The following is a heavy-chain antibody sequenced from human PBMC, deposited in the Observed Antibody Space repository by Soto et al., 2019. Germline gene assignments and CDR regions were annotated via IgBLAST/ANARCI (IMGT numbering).Heavy chain of an antibody. V-gene: IGHV1-69*01. J-gene: IGHJ4*02. CDR1: GGTFSSYA. Sequence: QVQLVQSGAEVKKPGSSVKVSCKASGGTFSSYAISWVRQAPGQGLEWMGGIIPIFGTANNAQKFQGRVTITADESTSTAYMELSSLRSEDTAVYYCARDPARRLRFLEWFSWGQGTLVTVSS. CDR2: IIPIFGTA. D-gene: IGHD3-3*01. CDR3: ARDPARRLRFLEWFS.